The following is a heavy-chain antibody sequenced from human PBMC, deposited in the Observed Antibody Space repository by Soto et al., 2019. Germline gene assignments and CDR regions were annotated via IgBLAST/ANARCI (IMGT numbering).Heavy chain of an antibody. CDR3: AQSILLWFGAPRAFDI. Sequence: QITLKESGPTLVKPTQTLTLTCTFSGFSLSTSGVGVGWIRQPPGKALEWLALIYWDDDKRYSPSLKSRLTNTKDTPKNQVVLTMTNMDPVDTATYYCAQSILLWFGAPRAFDIWGQGTMVTVSS. D-gene: IGHD3-10*01. J-gene: IGHJ3*02. CDR2: IYWDDDK. V-gene: IGHV2-5*02. CDR1: GFSLSTSGVG.